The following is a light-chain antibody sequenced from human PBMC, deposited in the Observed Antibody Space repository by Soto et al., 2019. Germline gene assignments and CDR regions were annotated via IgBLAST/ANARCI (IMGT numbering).Light chain of an antibody. CDR3: QQYYSYPTWT. J-gene: IGKJ1*01. CDR1: QGISSY. CDR2: AAS. V-gene: IGKV1-9*01. Sequence: DIQLTQSPSFLSASVGDRVTITCRASQGISSYLAWYQQKPGKAPKLLIYAASTLQSGVPSRFSGSGSGTDFTLTISCLQSEDFATYYCQQYYSYPTWTFGQGTRWIS.